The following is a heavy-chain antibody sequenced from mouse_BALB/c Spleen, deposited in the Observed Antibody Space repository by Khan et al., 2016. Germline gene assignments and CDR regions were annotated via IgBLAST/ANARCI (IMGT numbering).Heavy chain of an antibody. J-gene: IGHJ3*01. D-gene: IGHD2-3*01. Sequence: EVELVESGGDLVKPGGSLKLSCAASGFIFSSYTMSWVRQTPEKGLEWVATISSGGTYTYYPDRVKGRFTISRDNAKKTLHLQLSSLKSEDTAMYCCAKIYDGYYEFPYWGQGTLVTVSA. CDR3: AKIYDGYYEFPY. CDR1: GFIFSSYT. V-gene: IGHV5-6-4*01. CDR2: ISSGGTYT.